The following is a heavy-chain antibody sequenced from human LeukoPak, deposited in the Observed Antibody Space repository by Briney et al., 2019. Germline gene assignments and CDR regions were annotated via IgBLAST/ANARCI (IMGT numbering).Heavy chain of an antibody. D-gene: IGHD2-15*01. CDR1: GYSFTSYW. CDR3: ARQEVGGYCSGGSCYGWFDP. V-gene: IGHV5-51*01. CDR2: IYPGDSDT. J-gene: IGHJ5*02. Sequence: GESLKISCKGSGYSFTSYWIGWVRQMPGKGLEWMGIIYPGDSDTRYSPSFQGQVTISADKSISTAYLQWSSLKASDTAMYYCARQEVGGYCSGGSCYGWFDPWGQGTLVTVSS.